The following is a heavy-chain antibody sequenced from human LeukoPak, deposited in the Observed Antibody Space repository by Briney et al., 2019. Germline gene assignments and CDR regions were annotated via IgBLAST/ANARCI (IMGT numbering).Heavy chain of an antibody. V-gene: IGHV4-4*09. J-gene: IGHJ4*02. Sequence: SETLSLTCTVSGGSISSNYWSWIRQPPGKGLEWIGYIYTSGSTNYNPSLRSRVTMSVDTSKNQFSLKLSSVTAADTAVYYCARVETGYSSSWYDYWGQGTLVTVSS. CDR1: GGSISSNY. CDR2: IYTSGST. CDR3: ARVETGYSSSWYDY. D-gene: IGHD6-13*01.